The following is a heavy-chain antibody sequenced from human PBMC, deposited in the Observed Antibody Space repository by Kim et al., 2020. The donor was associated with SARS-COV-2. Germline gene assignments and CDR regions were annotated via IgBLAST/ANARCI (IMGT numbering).Heavy chain of an antibody. J-gene: IGHJ4*02. CDR2: IYPGDSDT. CDR3: ARPAYYDYVWGSYLL. V-gene: IGHV5-51*01. Sequence: GESLKISCKGSGYIFTSYWIAWVRQMPGKGLEWMGIIYPGDSDTRYSPSFQGQVTISADKSISTAYLQWSSLKASDTAMYYCARPAYYDYVWGSYLLWGQGTLVTVSS. D-gene: IGHD3-16*02. CDR1: GYIFTSYW.